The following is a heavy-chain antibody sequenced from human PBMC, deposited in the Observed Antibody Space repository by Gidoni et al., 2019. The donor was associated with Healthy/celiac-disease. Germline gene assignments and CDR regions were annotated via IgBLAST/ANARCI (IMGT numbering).Heavy chain of an antibody. D-gene: IGHD2-15*01. V-gene: IGHV3-30*18. J-gene: IGHJ5*02. CDR3: AKDPLYCSGGSCYGRQGWFDP. Sequence: QVQLVASAGGVLQPGRSLRLSCAASGFTFSSYGMHCVRQAPGKGLEWVEVVSYDGSNKYYADSVKGRFTIARDNSNNTLYLQMSSLRAEDTAVYYCAKDPLYCSGGSCYGRQGWFDPWGQGNLVTVSS. CDR2: VSYDGSNK. CDR1: GFTFSSYG.